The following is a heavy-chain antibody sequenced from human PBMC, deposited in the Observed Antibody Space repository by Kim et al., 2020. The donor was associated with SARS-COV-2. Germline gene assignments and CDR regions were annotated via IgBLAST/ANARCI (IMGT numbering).Heavy chain of an antibody. J-gene: IGHJ4*02. V-gene: IGHV1-69*01. CDR3: ADRLQGSYCFDY. Sequence: AQELQGRLTNSADETASTAFMELSSLRSEDTAVYYCADRLQGSYCFDYWGQGTLVTVSS.